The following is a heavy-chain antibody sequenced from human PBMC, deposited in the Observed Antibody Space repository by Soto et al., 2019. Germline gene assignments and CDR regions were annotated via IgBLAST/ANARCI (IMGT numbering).Heavy chain of an antibody. CDR2: IFHTGTT. Sequence: SETLSLTCTVSGGSVSSGNYYWSWIRQPPGKGLEWIGYIFHTGTTNYNPSLKSRVTISLDTSMNQFSLKLSSVTPADTAVYYCTRAPVSGSYCFHFWGQATPVTVSS. V-gene: IGHV4-61*01. J-gene: IGHJ4*02. D-gene: IGHD1-26*01. CDR3: TRAPVSGSYCFHF. CDR1: GGSVSSGNYY.